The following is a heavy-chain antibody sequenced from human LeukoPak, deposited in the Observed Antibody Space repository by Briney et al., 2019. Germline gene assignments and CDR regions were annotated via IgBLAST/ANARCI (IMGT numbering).Heavy chain of an antibody. Sequence: ASVKVSCKASGYTFTGYYMHWVRQAPGQGLEWMGWINPNSGGTNYAQKFQGRVTMTRDTSISTAYMELSRLKSDDTAVYYCARESLEYSSSSDAFDIWGQGTMVTVSS. V-gene: IGHV1-2*02. CDR2: INPNSGGT. J-gene: IGHJ3*02. CDR3: ARESLEYSSSSDAFDI. D-gene: IGHD6-6*01. CDR1: GYTFTGYY.